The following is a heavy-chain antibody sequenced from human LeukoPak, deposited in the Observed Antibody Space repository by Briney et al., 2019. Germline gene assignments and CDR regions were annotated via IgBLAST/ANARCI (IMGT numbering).Heavy chain of an antibody. V-gene: IGHV3-53*01. Sequence: GGSLRLSCAASGLTVSSNYMSWVRQAPGKGLEWVSVIYSGGSTYYADSVKGRFTISRDNSKNTLYLQMNSLRAEDTAVYYCARDFELAFSVGVVEMATTYWYFDLWGRGTLVTVSS. D-gene: IGHD5-24*01. CDR3: ARDFELAFSVGVVEMATTYWYFDL. CDR2: IYSGGST. CDR1: GLTVSSNY. J-gene: IGHJ2*01.